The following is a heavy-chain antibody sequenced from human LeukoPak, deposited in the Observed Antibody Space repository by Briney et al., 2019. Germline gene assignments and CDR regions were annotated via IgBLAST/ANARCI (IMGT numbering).Heavy chain of an antibody. V-gene: IGHV3-9*03. J-gene: IGHJ3*02. CDR1: GFTFDDYA. CDR3: VKDASSRSDAFDI. Sequence: GGSLRLSCAASGFTFDDYAMHWVRQAPGKGLEWVSGISWNSGSIGYADSVKGRFTISRDNAKNSLYLQMSSLRAEDIALYYCVKDASSRSDAFDIWGQGTMVTVSS. CDR2: ISWNSGSI.